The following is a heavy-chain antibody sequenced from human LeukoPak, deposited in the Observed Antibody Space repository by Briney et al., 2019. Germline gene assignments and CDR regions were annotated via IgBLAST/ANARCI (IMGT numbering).Heavy chain of an antibody. V-gene: IGHV4-4*07. CDR3: AREIRGRDYGDYVTAFDI. Sequence: SETLSLTCTVSGGSISSYYWSWIRQPAGKGLEWIGRIYTSGSTNYNPSLKSRVTMSVDTSKNQFSLKLSSVTAADTAVYYCAREIRGRDYGDYVTAFDIWGLGTMVTVSS. J-gene: IGHJ3*02. CDR2: IYTSGST. CDR1: GGSISSYY. D-gene: IGHD4-17*01.